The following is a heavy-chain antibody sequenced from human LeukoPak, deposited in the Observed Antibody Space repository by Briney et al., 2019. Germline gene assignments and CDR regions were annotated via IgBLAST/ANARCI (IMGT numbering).Heavy chain of an antibody. CDR3: VRVRHGDYFDY. Sequence: GGSLRLSCAASGFSITDHYMDWVRQAPGKGLEWVGRTRNKPNGYTTDYGTSVKGRFIVPRDDSENSWYLQMNGLKTEDTAVYYCVRVRHGDYFDYWGQGTLVTVSS. CDR1: GFSITDHY. V-gene: IGHV3-72*01. CDR2: TRNKPNGYTT. J-gene: IGHJ4*02. D-gene: IGHD4-17*01.